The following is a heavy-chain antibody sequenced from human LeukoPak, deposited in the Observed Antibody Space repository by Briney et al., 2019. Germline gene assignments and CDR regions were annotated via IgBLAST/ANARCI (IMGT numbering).Heavy chain of an antibody. Sequence: GASVKVSCKASGGTFSSYAIGWVRQMPGKGLEWMGIIYPGDSDTRYSPSFQGQVTISADKSISTAYLQWSSLKASDTAMYYCARGWSHDAFDIWGQGTMVTVSS. D-gene: IGHD2-15*01. CDR2: IYPGDSDT. J-gene: IGHJ3*02. CDR1: GGTFSSYA. V-gene: IGHV5-51*01. CDR3: ARGWSHDAFDI.